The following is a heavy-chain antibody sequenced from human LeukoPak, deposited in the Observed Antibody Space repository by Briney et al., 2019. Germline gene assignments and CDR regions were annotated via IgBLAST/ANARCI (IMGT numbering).Heavy chain of an antibody. V-gene: IGHV3-7*01. CDR1: GFTFSNYW. Sequence: SGGSLRLSCAASGFTFSNYWMSWVRQAPGKGLEWVANIKQGGSEKYHVDSVKGRFTISRDNAKNSLYLQMNSLRAEDTAVYYCAREGRESTGFDYWGQGTLVTVSS. CDR2: IKQGGSEK. D-gene: IGHD3-10*01. CDR3: AREGRESTGFDY. J-gene: IGHJ4*02.